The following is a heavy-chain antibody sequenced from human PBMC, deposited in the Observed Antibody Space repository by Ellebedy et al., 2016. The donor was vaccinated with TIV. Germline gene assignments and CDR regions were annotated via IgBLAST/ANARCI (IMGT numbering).Heavy chain of an antibody. CDR1: GYSFTSYW. J-gene: IGHJ4*02. Sequence: GGSLRLSCKGSGYSFTSYWIGWVRQMPGKGLEWMGIIYPGDSDTRYSPSFQGQVTISADKSISTAYLQWSSLKASDTAMYYCARFWYGDYVGYYFDYWGQGTLVTVSS. D-gene: IGHD4-17*01. CDR3: ARFWYGDYVGYYFDY. V-gene: IGHV5-51*01. CDR2: IYPGDSDT.